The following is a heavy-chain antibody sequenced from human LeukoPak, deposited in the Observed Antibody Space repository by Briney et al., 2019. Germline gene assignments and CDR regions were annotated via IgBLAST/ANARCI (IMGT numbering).Heavy chain of an antibody. CDR3: ARQRSRYYYYYMDV. CDR2: IYYSGST. V-gene: IGHV4-39*01. J-gene: IGHJ6*03. CDR1: GGSISSSSYY. Sequence: TSETLSLTCTVSGGSISSSSYYWGWIRQPPGQGLEWIGSIYYSGSTYYNPSLKSRVTISVDTSKNQFSLKLSSVTAADTAVYYCARQRSRYYYYYMDVWGKGTTVTVSS. D-gene: IGHD4-17*01.